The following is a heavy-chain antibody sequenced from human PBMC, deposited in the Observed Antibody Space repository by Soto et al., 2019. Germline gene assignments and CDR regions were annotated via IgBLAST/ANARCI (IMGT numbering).Heavy chain of an antibody. Sequence: QVQLVESGGGVVQPGRSLRLSCAASGFTFSSYAMHWVRQAPGKGLEWVAVISYDGSNKYYADSVKGRFTISRDNSKNTLYLQMNSLRAEDTAVYYCARVPSSSGRAHFDSWAREPWSPSPQ. V-gene: IGHV3-30-3*01. D-gene: IGHD2-15*01. CDR2: ISYDGSNK. CDR1: GFTFSSYA. CDR3: ARVPSSSGRAHFDS. J-gene: IGHJ4*02.